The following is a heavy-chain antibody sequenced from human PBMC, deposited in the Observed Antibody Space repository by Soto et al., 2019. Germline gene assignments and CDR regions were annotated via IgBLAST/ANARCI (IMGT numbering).Heavy chain of an antibody. CDR2: IIPIFGTA. J-gene: IGHJ6*02. V-gene: IGHV1-69*06. CDR3: ARGGIAALYYYYGMDV. Sequence: SVKVSCKASGGTFSSYAISWVRQAPGQGLEWMGGIIPIFGTANYAQKFQGRVTITADKSTSTAYMELSSLRSEDTAVYYCARGGIAALYYYYGMDVWGQGTTVTVSS. D-gene: IGHD6-6*01. CDR1: GGTFSSYA.